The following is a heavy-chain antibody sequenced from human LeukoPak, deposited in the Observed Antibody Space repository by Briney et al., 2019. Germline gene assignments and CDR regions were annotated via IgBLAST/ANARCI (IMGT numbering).Heavy chain of an antibody. CDR1: GFTFNNYG. J-gene: IGHJ4*02. Sequence: PGGSLRLSCAASGFTFNNYGMHWVRQSPGKGLEWVAFIRYDGSNKNYADSVKGRFTISRDNSKNTLYLQMNSLRAEDTAVYYCAKDLPVYGDYVGYFDYWGQGTLVTVSS. CDR2: IRYDGSNK. CDR3: AKDLPVYGDYVGYFDY. V-gene: IGHV3-30*02. D-gene: IGHD4-17*01.